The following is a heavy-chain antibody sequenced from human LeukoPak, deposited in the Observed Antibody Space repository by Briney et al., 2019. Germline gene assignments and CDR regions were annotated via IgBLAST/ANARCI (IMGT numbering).Heavy chain of an antibody. D-gene: IGHD2-21*02. J-gene: IGHJ6*02. V-gene: IGHV1-2*02. Sequence: ASVKVSCEASGYTFTTYYMHWVRQAPGQGLEWMGWINPNSGGTNYAQKFQGRVTMTRDTSISTAYMELSRLRSDDTAVYYCARDSGDHGLYYYYGMDVWGQGTTVTVS. CDR1: GYTFTTYY. CDR2: INPNSGGT. CDR3: ARDSGDHGLYYYYGMDV.